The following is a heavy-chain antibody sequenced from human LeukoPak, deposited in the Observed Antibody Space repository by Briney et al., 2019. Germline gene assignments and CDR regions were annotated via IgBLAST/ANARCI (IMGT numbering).Heavy chain of an antibody. V-gene: IGHV1-8*01. D-gene: IGHD2-2*02. CDR3: ARTLNCSSTSCYKNYYGMDV. J-gene: IGHJ6*02. Sequence: GASVKVSCKASGYTFTSYDINWVRQATGQGLEWMGWMNPNSGNTGYAQKFQGRVTMTRNTPISTAYMELSSLRSEDTAVYYCARTLNCSSTSCYKNYYGMDVWGQGTTVTVSS. CDR1: GYTFTSYD. CDR2: MNPNSGNT.